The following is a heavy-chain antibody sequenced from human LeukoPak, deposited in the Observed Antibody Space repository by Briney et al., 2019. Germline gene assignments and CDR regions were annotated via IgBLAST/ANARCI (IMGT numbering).Heavy chain of an antibody. CDR1: GGSISSYY. CDR3: ARGPDMVVIVVFDY. Sequence: SETLSLTRTVSGGSISSYYWSWIRQPPGKGLEWIGYIYYSGSTNYNPSLKSRVTISVDTSKNQFSLKLSSVTAADTAVYYCARGPDMVVIVVFDYWGQGTLVTVSS. J-gene: IGHJ4*02. CDR2: IYYSGST. V-gene: IGHV4-59*12. D-gene: IGHD2-21*01.